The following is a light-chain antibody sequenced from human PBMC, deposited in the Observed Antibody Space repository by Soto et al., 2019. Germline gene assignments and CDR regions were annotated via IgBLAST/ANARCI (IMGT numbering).Light chain of an antibody. J-gene: IGLJ3*02. Sequence: QSVLTQPPSASGTPGQRVTISCSGSSSNIGSNAVNWYQQVPGTAPKLLIYTNDLRPSGVPDRISGSKSGTSASLAISGLQSEDEADYYCGAWDDTLNGPLFGGGTKLTVL. V-gene: IGLV1-44*01. CDR1: SSNIGSNA. CDR3: GAWDDTLNGPL. CDR2: TND.